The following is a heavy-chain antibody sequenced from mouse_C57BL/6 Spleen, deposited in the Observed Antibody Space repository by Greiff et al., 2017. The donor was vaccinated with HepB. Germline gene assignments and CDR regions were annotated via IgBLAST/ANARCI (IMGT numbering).Heavy chain of an antibody. CDR1: GYTFTDYE. CDR2: IDPETGGT. CDR3: TRLRITTVEVGFDY. V-gene: IGHV1-15*01. D-gene: IGHD1-1*01. Sequence: VKLMESGAELVRPGASVTLSCKASGYTFTDYEMHWVKQTPVHGLEWIGAIDPETGGTAYNQKFKGKAILTADKSSSTAYMELSSLTSEDSAVYYCTRLRITTVEVGFDYWGQGTTLTVSS. J-gene: IGHJ2*01.